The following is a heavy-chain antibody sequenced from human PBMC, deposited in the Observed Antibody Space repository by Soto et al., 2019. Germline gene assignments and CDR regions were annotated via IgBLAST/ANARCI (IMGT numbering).Heavy chain of an antibody. V-gene: IGHV4-34*01. CDR1: GGSFSGYY. CDR2: INHSGST. J-gene: IGHJ6*02. D-gene: IGHD2-15*01. Sequence: SETLSLTCAVYGGSFSGYYWSWIRQPPGKGLEWIGEINHSGSTNYNPSLKSRVTISVDTPKNQFSLKLSSVTAADTAVYYCARRKGGSYYYYYGMDVWGQGTTVTVSS. CDR3: ARRKGGSYYYYYGMDV.